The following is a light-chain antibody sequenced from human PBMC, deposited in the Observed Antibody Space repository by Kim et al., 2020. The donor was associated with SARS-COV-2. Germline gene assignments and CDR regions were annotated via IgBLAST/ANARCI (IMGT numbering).Light chain of an antibody. Sequence: ASVGDRVTITCRASQGIRSDLGWYQQKPGKAPRLLIYGASSLHSGVPSRFSGSASGTDFTLTITSLQPEDFATYYCLQDYSYPRTFGQGTKVDIK. CDR3: LQDYSYPRT. CDR1: QGIRSD. V-gene: IGKV1-6*01. CDR2: GAS. J-gene: IGKJ1*01.